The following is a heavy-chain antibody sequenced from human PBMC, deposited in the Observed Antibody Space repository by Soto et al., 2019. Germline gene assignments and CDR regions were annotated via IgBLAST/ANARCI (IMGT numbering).Heavy chain of an antibody. CDR2: ISISSNYI. J-gene: IGHJ4*02. CDR1: GFTFSNYS. Sequence: EVQLVESGGGLVKPGGSLRLSCAASGFTFSNYSMNWVRQAPGKGLEGVSSISISSNYIYYADSVKGRFTISRDNAKNSLYQQMNSLRAEDTAVYYCARDGTATKRWVYYFDYWGQGTPVTVSS. CDR3: ARDGTATKRWVYYFDY. V-gene: IGHV3-21*01. D-gene: IGHD1-1*01.